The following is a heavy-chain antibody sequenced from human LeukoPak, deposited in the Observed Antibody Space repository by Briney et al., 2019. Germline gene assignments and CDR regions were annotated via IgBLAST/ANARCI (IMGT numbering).Heavy chain of an antibody. D-gene: IGHD4-17*01. Sequence: GGSLRLSCAASGFTFSTYWMHWVRQVPGKGPVWVSRISTDGSTTTYADSVKGRFTISRDNAKNSLYLKMNSLRAEDTAVYYCARALYGDYASFDYWGQGTLVTVSS. V-gene: IGHV3-74*01. CDR1: GFTFSTYW. J-gene: IGHJ4*02. CDR3: ARALYGDYASFDY. CDR2: ISTDGSTT.